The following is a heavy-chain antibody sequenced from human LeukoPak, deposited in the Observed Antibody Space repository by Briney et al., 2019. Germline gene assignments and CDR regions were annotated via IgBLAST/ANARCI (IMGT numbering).Heavy chain of an antibody. V-gene: IGHV3-74*01. CDR2: INSDGSST. J-gene: IGHJ4*02. CDR1: GFTLSSYW. D-gene: IGHD5-12*01. CDR3: ARGWISDSFDY. Sequence: PGGSLRLSCAASGFTLSSYWMHWVRQAPGKGVVWLSRINSDGSSTSYADSVKGRFTISRDNAKNTLYLQMNSLRAEDTAVYYCARGWISDSFDYWGQGTLVTVSS.